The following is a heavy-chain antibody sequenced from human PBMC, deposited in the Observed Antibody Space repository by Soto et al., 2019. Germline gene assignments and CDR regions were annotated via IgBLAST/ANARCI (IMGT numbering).Heavy chain of an antibody. Sequence: PGGSLTLSCAASGFTFISYGMHWVLQAPGKGLEWVAVISYDGSNKYYAGSVKGRFTTSRDNSKNTLYLQMNSLRAEDTAVYYCAKRYSSGHDAFDIWGQGTMVTVSS. J-gene: IGHJ3*02. CDR1: GFTFISYG. CDR3: AKRYSSGHDAFDI. V-gene: IGHV3-30*18. CDR2: ISYDGSNK. D-gene: IGHD6-19*01.